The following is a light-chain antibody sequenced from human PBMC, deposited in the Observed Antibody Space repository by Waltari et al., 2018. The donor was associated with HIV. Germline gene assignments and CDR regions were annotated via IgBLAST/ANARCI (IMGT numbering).Light chain of an antibody. Sequence: QSVLTQPPSASGTPGQRVTISCSGSSPNIGRNYVYWYQPLPGTAHKLLIYTNKHRPSWVPDRFSGAKSVTSASLAISVLRSEDEADYYCAAWNYRLSGYVFGTGTKVTV. V-gene: IGLV1-47*01. CDR1: SPNIGRNY. CDR2: TNK. J-gene: IGLJ1*01. CDR3: AAWNYRLSGYV.